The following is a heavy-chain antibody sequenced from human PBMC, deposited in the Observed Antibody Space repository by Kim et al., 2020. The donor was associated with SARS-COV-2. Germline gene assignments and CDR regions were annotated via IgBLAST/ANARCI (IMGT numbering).Heavy chain of an antibody. V-gene: IGHV4-59*01. CDR3: ARAVAAAGSYYYYGMDV. D-gene: IGHD6-13*01. Sequence: LKSRVTISVDTSKNQFSLKLSSVTAADTAVYYCARAVAAAGSYYYYGMDVWGQGTTVTVSS. J-gene: IGHJ6*02.